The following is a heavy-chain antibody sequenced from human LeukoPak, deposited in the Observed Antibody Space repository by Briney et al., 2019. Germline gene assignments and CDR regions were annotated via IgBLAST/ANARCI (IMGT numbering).Heavy chain of an antibody. J-gene: IGHJ5*02. CDR1: GFTFSSYW. CDR3: ARELRNNWFDP. CDR2: IKQDGSEK. V-gene: IGHV3-7*03. Sequence: GGSLRLSCAASGFTFSSYWMSWVRQAPGKGLEWVANIKQDGSEKYYVDSVKGRFAISRDNAKNSLYLQTNSLRAEDTAVYYCARELRNNWFDPWGQGTLVTVSS.